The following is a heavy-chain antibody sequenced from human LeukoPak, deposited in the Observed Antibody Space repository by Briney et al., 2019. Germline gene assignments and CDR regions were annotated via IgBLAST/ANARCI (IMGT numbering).Heavy chain of an antibody. V-gene: IGHV1-69*13. CDR2: IIPIFGTV. CDR3: ARAQLWFGEFPRAFDI. CDR1: GGTFSSHA. Sequence: AASVKVSCKASGGTFSSHAISWVRQAPGQGLEWMGGIIPIFGTVDYAQKFQGRVTITADESTNTAHMELSSLRSEDTAVYYCARAQLWFGEFPRAFDIWGQGTMVTVSS. J-gene: IGHJ3*02. D-gene: IGHD3-10*01.